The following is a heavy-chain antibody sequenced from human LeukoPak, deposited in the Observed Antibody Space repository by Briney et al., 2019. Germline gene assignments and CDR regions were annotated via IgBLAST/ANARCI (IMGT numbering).Heavy chain of an antibody. CDR3: TRVGFIDEGIDY. CDR2: IKQDGSKK. V-gene: IGHV3-7*04. J-gene: IGHJ4*02. D-gene: IGHD3-9*01. CDR1: GFPFSSYW. Sequence: GGSLRLSCVASGFPFSSYWMTWVRQAPGKGLEWVANIKQDGSKKSYVDSVKGRFTISRDNAKNSLYLQMNSLRAEDTAIYYCTRVGFIDEGIDYWGQGTLVTVSS.